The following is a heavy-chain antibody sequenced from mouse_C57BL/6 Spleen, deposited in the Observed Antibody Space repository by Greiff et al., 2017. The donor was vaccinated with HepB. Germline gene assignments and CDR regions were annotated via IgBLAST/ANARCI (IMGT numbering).Heavy chain of an antibody. D-gene: IGHD2-5*01. J-gene: IGHJ2*01. CDR1: GYAFSSYW. Sequence: VQLKESGAELVKPGASVKISCNASGYAFSSYWMNWVKQRPGKGLEWIGQIYPGDGDTNYNGKFKGKATLTADKSSSTAYMQLSSLTSEDSAVYFCARHSNFYFDYWGQGTTLTVSS. CDR2: IYPGDGDT. CDR3: ARHSNFYFDY. V-gene: IGHV1-80*01.